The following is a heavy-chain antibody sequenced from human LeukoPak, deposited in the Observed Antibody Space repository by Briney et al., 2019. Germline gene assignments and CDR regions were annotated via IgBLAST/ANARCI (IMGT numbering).Heavy chain of an antibody. Sequence: ASVKVSFKASGGTFRNYAINWVRQAPGQGLEWMGGIIPIFGTANYAQNFQGRVTITADESTTTAYLELSGLRSEDTAVYYCARSGEMATAHWFFDLWGRGTLVTVSS. CDR1: GGTFRNYA. CDR2: IIPIFGTA. D-gene: IGHD5-24*01. J-gene: IGHJ2*01. V-gene: IGHV1-69*01. CDR3: ARSGEMATAHWFFDL.